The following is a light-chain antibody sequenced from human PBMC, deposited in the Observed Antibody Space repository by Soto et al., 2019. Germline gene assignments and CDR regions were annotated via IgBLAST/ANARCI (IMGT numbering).Light chain of an antibody. J-gene: IGLJ3*02. CDR1: SSNIGAGKY. CDR3: QSYDRGLSASV. CDR2: GDT. Sequence: QAVVTQPPSVSGAPGKRVTISCTGSSSNIGAGKYVHWYQQLPGRAPKLLIYGDTNRPSGVPDRFSASKSGTSASLAITGLQAEDEADYHCQSYDRGLSASVFGGGTKLTVL. V-gene: IGLV1-40*01.